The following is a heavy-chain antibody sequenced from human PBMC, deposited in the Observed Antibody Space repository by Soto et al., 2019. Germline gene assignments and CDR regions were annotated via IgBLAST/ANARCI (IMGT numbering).Heavy chain of an antibody. V-gene: IGHV4-59*01. Sequence: PSETLSLTCTVSGGSLTYYYWSWIRQPPGKGLEWIGYIYYSGHTNHNPSLENRATISVDTSRNQFSLKLTSVTSADTAVYYCARGSVVATHWFDSWGQGTLVTVSS. D-gene: IGHD2-15*01. J-gene: IGHJ5*01. CDR1: GGSLTYYY. CDR2: IYYSGHT. CDR3: ARGSVVATHWFDS.